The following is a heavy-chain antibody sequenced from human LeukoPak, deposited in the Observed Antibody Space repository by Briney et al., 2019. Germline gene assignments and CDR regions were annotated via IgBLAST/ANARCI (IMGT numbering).Heavy chain of an antibody. CDR1: GGSISSGGYY. D-gene: IGHD2-2*01. CDR3: ARGVVPRYVNIDY. V-gene: IGHV4-31*03. J-gene: IGHJ4*02. Sequence: SETLSLTCTVSGGSISSGGYYWSWIRQHPGKGLEWIGYIYYSGSTYYNPSLKSRVTISVDTSKNQFSLKLSSVTAADTAVYYCARGVVPRYVNIDYWGQRTLVTVSS. CDR2: IYYSGST.